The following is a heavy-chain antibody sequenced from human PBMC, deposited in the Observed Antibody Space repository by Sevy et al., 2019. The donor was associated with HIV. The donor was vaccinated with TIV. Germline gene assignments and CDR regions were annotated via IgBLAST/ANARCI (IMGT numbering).Heavy chain of an antibody. J-gene: IGHJ4*02. CDR2: IRTKTKTYAT. CDR1: GYTFSDSA. CDR3: TRLWGRDDSSGSYTFFFDY. V-gene: IGHV3-73*01. D-gene: IGHD3-22*01. Sequence: GGSLRLSCAASGYTFSDSAIHWIRQASGKGLEWVGRIRTKTKTYATAYAASVKGRFTISRDDSKNAAYLQMNGLKTEDTAVYYCTRLWGRDDSSGSYTFFFDYWGQGALVTVSS.